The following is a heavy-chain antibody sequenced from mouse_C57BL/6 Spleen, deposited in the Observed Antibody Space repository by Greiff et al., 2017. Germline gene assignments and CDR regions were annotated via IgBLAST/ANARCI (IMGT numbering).Heavy chain of an antibody. D-gene: IGHD2-2*01. Sequence: VQLQQPGAELVKPGASVKLSCKASGYTFTSYWMHWVKQRPGQGLEWIGMIHPNSGSTNYNEKFKSKATLTVDKSSSTAYMQLSSLTSEDSAVYYCARWIRVVTTGYFDVWGTGTTVTVSS. CDR1: GYTFTSYW. CDR2: IHPNSGST. V-gene: IGHV1-64*01. CDR3: ARWIRVVTTGYFDV. J-gene: IGHJ1*03.